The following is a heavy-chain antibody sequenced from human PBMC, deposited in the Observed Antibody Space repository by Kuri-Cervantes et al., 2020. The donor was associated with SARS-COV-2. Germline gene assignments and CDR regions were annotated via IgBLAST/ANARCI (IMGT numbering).Heavy chain of an antibody. V-gene: IGHV3-23*01. Sequence: GGSLRLSCAASGFTFSSYAMSWVRQAPGKGLEWVSAISGSGGSTYYADSVKGRFTISRDNAKNSLYLQMNSLRVEDTVVYYCASDCSTTSCYPYWGQGTLVTGYS. CDR2: ISGSGGST. D-gene: IGHD2-2*01. CDR1: GFTFSSYA. J-gene: IGHJ4*02. CDR3: ASDCSTTSCYPY.